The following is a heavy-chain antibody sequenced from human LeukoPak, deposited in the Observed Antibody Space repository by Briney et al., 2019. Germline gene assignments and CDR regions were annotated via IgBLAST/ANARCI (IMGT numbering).Heavy chain of an antibody. CDR3: ARVRSPNWFDP. Sequence: GGSLRLSCAASGFTVSNNYMSWVRQAPGKGLEWVSILYSGGSTYYADSVKGRFTISRDNSKNTLYLQMNSLRAEDTAAYYCARVRSPNWFDPWGRGTLVTVSS. D-gene: IGHD1-26*01. J-gene: IGHJ5*02. V-gene: IGHV3-66*01. CDR1: GFTVSNNY. CDR2: LYSGGST.